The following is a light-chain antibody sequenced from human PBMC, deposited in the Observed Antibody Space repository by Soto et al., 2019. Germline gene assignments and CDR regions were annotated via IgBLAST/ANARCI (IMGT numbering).Light chain of an antibody. CDR1: STDVGRYNY. CDR2: DVS. V-gene: IGLV2-14*01. CDR3: TSYTSDSTYV. Sequence: QSVLTQPASVSGSPGQSITISCTGTSTDVGRYNYVSWYQQHPGKAPKLMVYDVSNRPSWVSNRFSGSKSGITASLTISGLQFEDEADYYCTSYTSDSTYVFGTGSNVAGL. J-gene: IGLJ1*01.